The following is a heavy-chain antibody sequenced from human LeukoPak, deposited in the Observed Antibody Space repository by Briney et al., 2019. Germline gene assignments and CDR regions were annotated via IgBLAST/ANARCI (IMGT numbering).Heavy chain of an antibody. V-gene: IGHV3-30*17. J-gene: IGHJ3*02. CDR3: AKDEGTIWNSKNDPFDI. CDR1: GFTFSDHV. Sequence: GGALRLSCAASGFTFSDHVMHWGRQAPGMGLEWVAVISKDGSKTFYAGSVEGRFTFSRDNSENTLYLQMNYLKPEDTAVYYCAKDEGTIWNSKNDPFDIWGQGTMVTVSS. D-gene: IGHD1-7*01. CDR2: ISKDGSKT.